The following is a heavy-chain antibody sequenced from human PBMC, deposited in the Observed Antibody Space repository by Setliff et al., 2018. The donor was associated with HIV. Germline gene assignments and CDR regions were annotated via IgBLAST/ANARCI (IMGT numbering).Heavy chain of an antibody. Sequence: KTSETLSLTCAVSGGSISSGNWWSWVRQPPGKRLEWIGEIYHSGITNYNPSLKSRVTISVDKSKNQFSLKLSSVTAADTAVYYCASTTYCYDSSGYNSWPLFDYWGQGTLVTVSS. D-gene: IGHD3-22*01. CDR2: IYHSGIT. CDR1: GGSISSGNW. CDR3: ASTTYCYDSSGYNSWPLFDY. V-gene: IGHV4-4*02. J-gene: IGHJ4*02.